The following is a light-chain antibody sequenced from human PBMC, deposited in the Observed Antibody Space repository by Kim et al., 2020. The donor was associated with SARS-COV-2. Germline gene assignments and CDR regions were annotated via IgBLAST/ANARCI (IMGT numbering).Light chain of an antibody. CDR3: LQYNNWPRT. J-gene: IGKJ1*01. Sequence: SHNLAWYQQKRGQTPRLLISGASARATGVPDRFSGGGSGTEFTLTISSLQSEDFAVYYCLQYNNWPRTFGQVTKVDIK. CDR2: GAS. V-gene: IGKV3-15*01. CDR1: SHN.